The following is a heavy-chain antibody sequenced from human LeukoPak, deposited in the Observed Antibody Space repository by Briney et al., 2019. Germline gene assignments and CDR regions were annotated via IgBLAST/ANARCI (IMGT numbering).Heavy chain of an antibody. CDR1: GFTFDDYA. Sequence: VRSLRLSCAASGFTFDDYAMHWVRQAPGEGLGRVSGIRWNSGIIGDADSVKGRFTISRDNAKNSLYLQMNSLRAEDTALYYCAKDTKRYYGSGSYSDYWGQGTLVTVSS. CDR3: AKDTKRYYGSGSYSDY. V-gene: IGHV3-9*01. J-gene: IGHJ4*02. D-gene: IGHD3-10*01. CDR2: IRWNSGII.